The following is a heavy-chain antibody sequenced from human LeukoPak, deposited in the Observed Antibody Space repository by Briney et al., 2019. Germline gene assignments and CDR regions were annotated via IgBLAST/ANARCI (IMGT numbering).Heavy chain of an antibody. CDR2: ISYDGSNK. CDR3: AKASHSGWHF. V-gene: IGHV3-30*18. J-gene: IGHJ4*02. Sequence: GGSLRLSWAAAGFTFSSYGMHWVRQAPGKGLEWVAVISYDGSNKYYADSVKGRFTISRDNSKNTLYLQMNSLRAEDTAVYYCAKASHSGWHFWGQGTLVTVSS. D-gene: IGHD6-19*01. CDR1: GFTFSSYG.